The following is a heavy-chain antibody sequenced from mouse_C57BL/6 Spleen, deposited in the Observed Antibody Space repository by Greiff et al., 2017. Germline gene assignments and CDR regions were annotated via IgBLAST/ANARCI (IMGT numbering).Heavy chain of an antibody. D-gene: IGHD1-1*01. CDR2: INPNYGTT. CDR3: ARDYVSGDYFDY. J-gene: IGHJ2*01. V-gene: IGHV1-39*01. Sequence: EVKLVESGPELVKPGASVKISCKASGYSFTDYNMNWVKQSNGKSLEWIGVINPNYGTTSYNQKFKGKATLTVDQSSITAYMQLNSLTSEDSAVYYCARDYVSGDYFDYWGQGTTLTVSS. CDR1: GYSFTDYN.